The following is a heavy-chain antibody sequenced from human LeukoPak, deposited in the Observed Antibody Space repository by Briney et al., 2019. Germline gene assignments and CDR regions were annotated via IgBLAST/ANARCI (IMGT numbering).Heavy chain of an antibody. D-gene: IGHD3-10*01. CDR2: ISSSGNT. J-gene: IGHJ4*02. CDR3: AREYYGSGSSYYFDY. CDR1: GFTFSRSA. Sequence: PGGSLRLSCAASGFTFSRSAMTWVRQTPGKGLDWVSSISSSGNTYYADSVKGRFTISRDNSKNTLYLQMNSLRAEDTAVYYCAREYYGSGSSYYFDYWGQGTLVTVSS. V-gene: IGHV3-23*01.